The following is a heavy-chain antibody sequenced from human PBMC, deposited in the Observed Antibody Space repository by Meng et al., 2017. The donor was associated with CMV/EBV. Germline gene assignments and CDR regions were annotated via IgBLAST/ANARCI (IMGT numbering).Heavy chain of an antibody. Sequence: PGQSGAESGKPGALMKASCKASGDTFTDYYMHWVRQAPGQGLEWMGCINPNSGDTNYAQKFQGRVTMTRDTSISTAYMELSRLRSDDTAVYYCTRDAHLTTVTPNWFDPWGQGTLVTVSS. CDR1: GDTFTDYY. D-gene: IGHD4-17*01. CDR3: TRDAHLTTVTPNWFDP. CDR2: INPNSGDT. J-gene: IGHJ5*02. V-gene: IGHV1-2*02.